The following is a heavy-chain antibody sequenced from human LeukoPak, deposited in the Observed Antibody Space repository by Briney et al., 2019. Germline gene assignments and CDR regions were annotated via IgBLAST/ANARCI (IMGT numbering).Heavy chain of an antibody. CDR1: GFIFSSYA. CDR2: ISGSGGST. CDR3: AKDHRSEYYFDY. D-gene: IGHD3-10*01. Sequence: PGGSLRLSCAASGFIFSSYAMSWVRQAPGKGLEWVSAISGSGGSTYYADSVKGRFTISRDNSKNTLYLQMNSLRAEDTAVYYCAKDHRSEYYFDYWGQGTLVTVSS. J-gene: IGHJ4*02. V-gene: IGHV3-23*01.